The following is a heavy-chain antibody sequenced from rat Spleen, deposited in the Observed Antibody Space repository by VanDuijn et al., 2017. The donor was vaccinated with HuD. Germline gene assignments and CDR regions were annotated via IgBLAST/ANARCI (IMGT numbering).Heavy chain of an antibody. Sequence: EVQLVESGGGLVQPGRSLKLSCVASGFTFSSYWMYWIRQAPGKGLEWISSISGNGGNTYYPDSVKGRFTVSRDIAENTLYLQMTSLRSEDTATYYCARSVFDYWGQGVMVTVSS. CDR3: ARSVFDY. CDR2: ISGNGGNT. V-gene: IGHV5-58*01. CDR1: GFTFSSYW. J-gene: IGHJ2*01.